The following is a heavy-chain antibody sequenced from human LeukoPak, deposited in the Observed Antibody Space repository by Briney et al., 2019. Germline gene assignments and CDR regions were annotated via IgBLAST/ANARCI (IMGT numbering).Heavy chain of an antibody. CDR2: IIPTLGIA. D-gene: IGHD6-13*01. Sequence: SVKVSCKASGGTFSSYAISWVRQDPGQGLEWMGRIIPTLGIANYAQKFQGRVTITADKSTSTAYMELSSLRSEDTAMYYCATPTEPGYLGYWGQGTLVTVSS. V-gene: IGHV1-69*04. CDR3: ATPTEPGYLGY. CDR1: GGTFSSYA. J-gene: IGHJ4*02.